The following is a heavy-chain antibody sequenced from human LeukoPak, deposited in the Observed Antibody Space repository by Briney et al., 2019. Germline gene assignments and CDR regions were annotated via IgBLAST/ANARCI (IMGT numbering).Heavy chain of an antibody. V-gene: IGHV3-9*03. Sequence: GGSLRLSCAASGFTFDDYAMHWVRQAPGKGLEWVSGISWNSGSIGYADSVKGRFTISRDNAKNSLYLQMNSLRAEDMALYYCAKEGQQGGFDYWGQGTLVTVSS. CDR3: AKEGQQGGFDY. CDR1: GFTFDDYA. D-gene: IGHD6-13*01. J-gene: IGHJ4*02. CDR2: ISWNSGSI.